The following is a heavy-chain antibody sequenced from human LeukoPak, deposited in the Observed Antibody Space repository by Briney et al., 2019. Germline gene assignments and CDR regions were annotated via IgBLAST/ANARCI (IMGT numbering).Heavy chain of an antibody. D-gene: IGHD3-10*01. CDR2: ISGSGGST. CDR1: GFTFSSYA. V-gene: IGHV3-23*01. Sequence: GGSLRLSCAASGFTFSSYAMSWVRQAPGKGLEWVSAISGSGGSTYYADSVKGRFTISRDNSKNSLYLQMNSLRAEDTAVYYCAVLTKYYYGSGSYSNFDYWGQGTLVTVSS. CDR3: AVLTKYYYGSGSYSNFDY. J-gene: IGHJ4*02.